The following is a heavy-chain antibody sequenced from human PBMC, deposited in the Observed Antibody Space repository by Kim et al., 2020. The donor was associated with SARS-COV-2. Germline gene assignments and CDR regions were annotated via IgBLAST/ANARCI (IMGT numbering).Heavy chain of an antibody. J-gene: IGHJ4*02. CDR3: ARGSLRVSSSSDY. V-gene: IGHV1-18*01. CDR1: GYTFTSYG. Sequence: ASVKVSCKASGYTFTSYGISWVRQAPGQGLEWMGWISAYNGNTNYAQNLHGRVTLTTDTSTSTAYMELRSLTSDDTAVYYCARGSLRVSSSSDYWGRGTLVTVSS. CDR2: ISAYNGNT. D-gene: IGHD6-13*01.